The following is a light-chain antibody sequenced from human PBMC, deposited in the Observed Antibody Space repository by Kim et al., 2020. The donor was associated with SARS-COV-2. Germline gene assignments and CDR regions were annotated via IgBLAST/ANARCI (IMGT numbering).Light chain of an antibody. CDR3: QVWDGSSDHWV. CDR1: KIGDIN. CDR2: DDS. Sequence: SYELTQPPSVSLAPGETARITCGGNKIGDINVHWYQQRPGQAPVLVISDDSDRPSGISERFSGSNSGHTATLTINRVEAGDEADYYCQVWDGSSDHWVFGGGTKLTVL. V-gene: IGLV3-21*04. J-gene: IGLJ3*02.